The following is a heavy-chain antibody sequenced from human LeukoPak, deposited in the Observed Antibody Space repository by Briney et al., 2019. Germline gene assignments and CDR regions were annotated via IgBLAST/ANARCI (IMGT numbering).Heavy chain of an antibody. CDR3: ARDETLSQQLVSPYYYYGMDV. CDR1: GFTFSSHS. V-gene: IGHV3-21*01. CDR2: ISSSSSYI. J-gene: IGHJ6*02. D-gene: IGHD6-6*01. Sequence: PGGSLRLSCAASGFTFSSHSMNWVRQAPGKGLEWVSSISSSSSYIYYADSVKGRFTISRDNAKNSLYLQMNSLRAEDTAVYYCARDETLSQQLVSPYYYYGMDVWGQGTTVTVSS.